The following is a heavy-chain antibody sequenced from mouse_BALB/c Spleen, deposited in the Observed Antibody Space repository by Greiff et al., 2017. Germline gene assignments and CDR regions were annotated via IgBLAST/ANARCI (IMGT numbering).Heavy chain of an antibody. CDR2: ISNGGGST. CDR3: ARYYYGSSYVHYAMDY. CDR1: GFTFSSYT. D-gene: IGHD1-1*01. Sequence: EVMLVESGGGLVQPGGSLKLSCAASGFTFSSYTMSWVRQTPEKRLEWVAYISNGGGSTYYPDTVKGRFTISRDNAKNTLYLQMSSLKSEDTAMYYCARYYYGSSYVHYAMDYWGQGTSVTVSS. J-gene: IGHJ4*01. V-gene: IGHV5-12-2*01.